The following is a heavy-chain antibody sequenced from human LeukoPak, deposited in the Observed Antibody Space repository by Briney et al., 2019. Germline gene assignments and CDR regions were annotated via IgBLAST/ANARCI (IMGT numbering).Heavy chain of an antibody. V-gene: IGHV3-30-3*01. CDR2: ISYDGSNK. Sequence: GGSLRLSCAASGFTFSSYAMHWVRQAPGKGLEWVAVISYDGSNKYYADSVKGRFTISRDNSKNSLYLQMNSLRAEDTAVYYCARDRARLTVVTPGDWFDPWGQGTLVTVSS. CDR1: GFTFSSYA. J-gene: IGHJ5*02. CDR3: ARDRARLTVVTPGDWFDP. D-gene: IGHD4-23*01.